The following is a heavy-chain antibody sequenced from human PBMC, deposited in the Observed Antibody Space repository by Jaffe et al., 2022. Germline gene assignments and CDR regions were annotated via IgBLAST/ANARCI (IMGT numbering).Heavy chain of an antibody. J-gene: IGHJ6*04. V-gene: IGHV4-38-2*01. CDR1: GYSISSGYY. D-gene: IGHD3-10*01. CDR2: IYHSGST. Sequence: QVQLQESGPGLVKPSETLSLTCAVSGYSISSGYYWGWIRQPPGKGLEWIGSIYHSGSTYYNPSLKSRVTISVDTSKNQFSLKLSSVTAADTAVYYCARVGATMVRGGMDVWGKGTTVTVSS. CDR3: ARVGATMVRGGMDV.